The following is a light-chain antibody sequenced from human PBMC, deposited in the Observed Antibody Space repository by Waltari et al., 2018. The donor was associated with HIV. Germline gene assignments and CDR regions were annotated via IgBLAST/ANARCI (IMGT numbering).Light chain of an antibody. Sequence: QSVLTQPPSASGTPGQRVTISCSGSSSNIERNTVNWSQQFPGTTPKVAIYISNQRPSGVPDRFSGARSGTSASLAISGLQSEDEAHYYCAAWDVSLDGYVFGPGTEVTVL. CDR2: ISN. V-gene: IGLV1-44*01. J-gene: IGLJ1*01. CDR3: AAWDVSLDGYV. CDR1: SSNIERNT.